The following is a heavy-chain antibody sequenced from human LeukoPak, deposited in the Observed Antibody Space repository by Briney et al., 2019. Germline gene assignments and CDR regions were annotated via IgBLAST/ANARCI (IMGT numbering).Heavy chain of an antibody. J-gene: IGHJ5*02. V-gene: IGHV4-31*02. CDR2: IYYSGST. CDR3: ARELVAAAGRGNNWFDP. Sequence: SWIRQHPGKGLEWIGYIYYSGSTYYNPSLKSRVTISVDTSKNQFSLKLSSVTAADTAVYYCARELVAAAGRGNNWFDPWGQGTLVTVSS. D-gene: IGHD6-13*01.